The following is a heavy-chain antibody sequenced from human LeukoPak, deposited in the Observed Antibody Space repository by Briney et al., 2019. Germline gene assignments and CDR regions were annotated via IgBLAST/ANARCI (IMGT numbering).Heavy chain of an antibody. V-gene: IGHV3-7*03. J-gene: IGHJ4*02. CDR3: TRRAGGNLYDLDN. D-gene: IGHD2-8*02. CDR2: IKQDGSKK. CDR1: GFTFSTYW. Sequence: GGSLRLSCAASGFTFSTYWMSWVRQAPGKGLEWVANIKQDGSKKFYVDSVKGRFTISRDNAKNSLYLQMNSLRAEDTAVYYCTRRAGGNLYDLDNWGQGTLVTVSS.